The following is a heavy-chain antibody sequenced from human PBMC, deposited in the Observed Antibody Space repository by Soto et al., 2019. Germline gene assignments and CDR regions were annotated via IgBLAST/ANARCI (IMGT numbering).Heavy chain of an antibody. Sequence: EVQLLESGGGLVQPGGSLRLSCAASGFTFSSYAMCWGRQATGKGLEWVSAISGSGGSIYYADSVKGRFTISRDNSKNTLYLQMNSLRAEDTAVYYCARGGGHFDYWGQGTLVTVSS. CDR2: ISGSGGSI. CDR1: GFTFSSYA. V-gene: IGHV3-23*01. J-gene: IGHJ4*02. CDR3: ARGGGHFDY.